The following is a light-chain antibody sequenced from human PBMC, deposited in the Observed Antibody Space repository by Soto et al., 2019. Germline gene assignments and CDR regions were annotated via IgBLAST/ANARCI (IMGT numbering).Light chain of an antibody. Sequence: EVVLTQSPVTLSLSPGERATLSCRASQSFRGLLAWYQQKPGRAPRLLIYETSNRATGVPARFSGSGSGTDFTLTISSLQSEDFALYYCQQYNDWPLTFGQGTKVDIK. CDR2: ETS. V-gene: IGKV3-11*01. CDR3: QQYNDWPLT. J-gene: IGKJ1*01. CDR1: QSFRGL.